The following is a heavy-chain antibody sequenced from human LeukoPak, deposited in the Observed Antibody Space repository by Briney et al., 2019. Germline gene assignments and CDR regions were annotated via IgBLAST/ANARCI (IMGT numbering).Heavy chain of an antibody. Sequence: GGSLRLSCAASGFTFDDYAMRWVRQAPGKGLEWVSGISWNSGTIGYADSVKGRFTISRDNAKNSLYLQMNSLRAEDTALYYCAKDISSGCSGYDHFDYWGQGTLVTVSS. CDR2: ISWNSGTI. CDR1: GFTFDDYA. V-gene: IGHV3-9*01. CDR3: AKDISSGCSGYDHFDY. J-gene: IGHJ4*02. D-gene: IGHD5-12*01.